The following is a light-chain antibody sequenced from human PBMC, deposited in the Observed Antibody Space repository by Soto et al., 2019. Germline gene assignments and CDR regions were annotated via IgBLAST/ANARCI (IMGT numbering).Light chain of an antibody. CDR3: QSYDSSLALARV. J-gene: IGLJ1*01. CDR1: NSNIGAGYD. CDR2: SNN. V-gene: IGLV1-40*01. Sequence: QSVLTQPPSASGTPGQRVTISCSGSNSNIGAGYDVHWYQQLPGTAPKLLISSNNNRPSGVPDRFSVSKSGTSASLAITRLQPEDEADYYCQSYDSSLALARVFGTGTKLTVL.